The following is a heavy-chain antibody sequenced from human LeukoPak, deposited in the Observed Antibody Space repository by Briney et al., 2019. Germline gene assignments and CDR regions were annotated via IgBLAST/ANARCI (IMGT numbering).Heavy chain of an antibody. CDR3: AIDSSSSRRAFDI. Sequence: SVTLSRTCAVSGGSISSSNWWSQVRQPPGEGLAWTGENYPSGSTTHNPSLKSRVTISVDKSKNQFSLKLSSVTAADTAVYYCAIDSSSSRRAFDIWGQGTMVTVSS. CDR2: NYPSGST. CDR1: GGSISSSNW. D-gene: IGHD6-13*01. V-gene: IGHV4-4*02. J-gene: IGHJ3*02.